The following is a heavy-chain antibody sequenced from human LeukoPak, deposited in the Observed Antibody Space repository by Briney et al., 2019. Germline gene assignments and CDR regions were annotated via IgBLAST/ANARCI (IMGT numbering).Heavy chain of an antibody. CDR3: ARGQGRSGTTQDY. D-gene: IGHD3-10*01. Sequence: ASVKVSCKASGYTFTSYDINWVRQATGQGLEWMGWMNPNSGNTAYAQKFQGRVTMTMDTSISTAYMEVSSLKIEDTAVYYCARGQGRSGTTQDYWGQGALVTVSS. V-gene: IGHV1-8*01. J-gene: IGHJ4*02. CDR1: GYTFTSYD. CDR2: MNPNSGNT.